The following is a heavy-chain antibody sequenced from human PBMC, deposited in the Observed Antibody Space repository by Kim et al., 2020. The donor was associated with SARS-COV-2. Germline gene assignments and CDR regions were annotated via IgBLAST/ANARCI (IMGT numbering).Heavy chain of an antibody. CDR2: ISYDGSNK. V-gene: IGHV3-30*18. D-gene: IGHD4-17*01. Sequence: GGSLRLSCAASGFTFSSYGMHWVRQAPGKGLEWVAVISYDGSNKYYADSVKGRFTISRDNSKNTLYLQMNSLRAEDTAVYYCAKEKTTVSNYYYGMDVWGQGTTVTVSS. CDR3: AKEKTTVSNYYYGMDV. J-gene: IGHJ6*02. CDR1: GFTFSSYG.